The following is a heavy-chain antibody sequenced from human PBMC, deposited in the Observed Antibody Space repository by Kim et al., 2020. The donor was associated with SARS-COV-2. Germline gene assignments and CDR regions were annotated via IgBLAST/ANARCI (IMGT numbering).Heavy chain of an antibody. D-gene: IGHD5-18*01. CDR3: ARQLWSYWYFDL. CDR1: GGSFSGYY. CDR2: INHSGST. Sequence: SETLSLTCAVYGGSFSGYYWSWIRQPPGKGLEWIGEINHSGSTNYNPFLKSRVTISVDTSKNQFSLKLSSVTAADTAVYYCARQLWSYWYFDLWGRGTLV. J-gene: IGHJ2*01. V-gene: IGHV4-34*01.